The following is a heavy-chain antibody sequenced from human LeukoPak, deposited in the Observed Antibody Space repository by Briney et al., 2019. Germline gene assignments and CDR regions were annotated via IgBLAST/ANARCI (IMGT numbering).Heavy chain of an antibody. Sequence: GGSLRLSCAASGFTFSSYSMNWVRQAPGKGLEWVSSISSSSSYIYYADSVKGRFTISRDNAKSSLYLQMNSLRAEDTAVYYCARVSSSGYGYWGQGTLVTVSS. D-gene: IGHD3-22*01. J-gene: IGHJ4*02. V-gene: IGHV3-21*01. CDR3: ARVSSSGYGY. CDR1: GFTFSSYS. CDR2: ISSSSSYI.